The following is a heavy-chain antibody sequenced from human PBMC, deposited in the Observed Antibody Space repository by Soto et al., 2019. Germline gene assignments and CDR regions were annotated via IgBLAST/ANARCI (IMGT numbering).Heavy chain of an antibody. J-gene: IGHJ4*02. D-gene: IGHD3-9*01. Sequence: QVQLVESGGGVVQPGRSLRLSCAASGFTFNNYGMHWVRQAPGKGLEWVAVISYDGSSTYYADSVKGRFTISRDNSKSTLYLHMNSLRAEDTAVYYCAKDLFRYFDWSPFDYWGQGTLVTVSS. CDR1: GFTFNNYG. V-gene: IGHV3-30*18. CDR3: AKDLFRYFDWSPFDY. CDR2: ISYDGSST.